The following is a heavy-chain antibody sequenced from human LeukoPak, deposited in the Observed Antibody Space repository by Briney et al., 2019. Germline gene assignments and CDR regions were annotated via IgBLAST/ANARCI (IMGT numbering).Heavy chain of an antibody. D-gene: IGHD4-17*01. V-gene: IGHV4-59*01. CDR2: IHSSGRC. Sequence: SETLSLTCTVSGGSISGYFWNWIRRPPGKGLEWIGYIHSSGRCYYNPSLKSRVTISVDTSKNQLSLKVRSVSAADMAVYYCARSNGDYPNPFDHWGQGILVTVSS. CDR3: ARSNGDYPNPFDH. J-gene: IGHJ4*02. CDR1: GGSISGYF.